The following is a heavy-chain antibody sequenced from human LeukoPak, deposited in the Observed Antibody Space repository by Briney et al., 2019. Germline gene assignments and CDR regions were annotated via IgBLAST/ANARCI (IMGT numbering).Heavy chain of an antibody. CDR2: IYTSGST. D-gene: IGHD2-15*01. V-gene: IGHV4-61*02. CDR1: GGSISSGSYY. J-gene: IGHJ4*02. CDR3: ARGAPGCSGGSCYFDY. Sequence: TLSLTCTVSGGSISSGSYYWTWIRQPAGKGLEWIGRIYTSGSTNYNPSLKSQVTISLDTSKNQFSLKLSSVTAADTAVYYCARGAPGCSGGSCYFDYWGQGTLVTVSS.